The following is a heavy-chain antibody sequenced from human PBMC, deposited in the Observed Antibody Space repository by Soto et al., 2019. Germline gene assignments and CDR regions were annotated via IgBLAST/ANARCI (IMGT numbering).Heavy chain of an antibody. CDR1: GYTFTSYD. V-gene: IGHV1-8*01. J-gene: IGHJ4*02. D-gene: IGHD3-3*01. Sequence: ASVKVSCKASGYTFTSYDINWVRQATVQVLEWMVWMNPNSGNTGYAQKFQGRVTMTRNTSISTAYMELTSLRSEETAVYYCARAKGFKIFGVVNSPWDYSGQGTLVTVSS. CDR2: MNPNSGNT. CDR3: ARAKGFKIFGVVNSPWDY.